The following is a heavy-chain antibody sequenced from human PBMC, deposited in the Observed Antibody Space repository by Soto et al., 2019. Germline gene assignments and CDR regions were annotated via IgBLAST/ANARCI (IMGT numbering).Heavy chain of an antibody. J-gene: IGHJ2*01. D-gene: IGHD2-15*01. CDR2: TYYRSKWYN. CDR3: ALFFEAAANNGVYPSFHRTLFTDL. V-gene: IGHV6-1*01. Sequence: HAHTLRSAISGDRVSSNSAAWNCIRQSPSRGLEWLGRTYYRSKWYNDYAVSVKSRITINPDTSKNQFSLQLNSVTPEDTAVYYCALFFEAAANNGVYPSFHRTLFTDL. CDR1: GDRVSSNSAA.